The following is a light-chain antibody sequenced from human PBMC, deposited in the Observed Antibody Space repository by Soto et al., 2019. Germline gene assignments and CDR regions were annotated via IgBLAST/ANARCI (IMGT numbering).Light chain of an antibody. Sequence: QAVVTQPPSFSGAPGQRVTISCTGSSSNIGAGYDVHWYQQLPGTAPKLLMYGNSNRPSGVPDRFSGSKSGTSASLAITGLQSEDGADYYCQSYDSSLSGWVFGGGTKVTVL. V-gene: IGLV1-40*01. CDR2: GNS. CDR3: QSYDSSLSGWV. CDR1: SSNIGAGYD. J-gene: IGLJ3*02.